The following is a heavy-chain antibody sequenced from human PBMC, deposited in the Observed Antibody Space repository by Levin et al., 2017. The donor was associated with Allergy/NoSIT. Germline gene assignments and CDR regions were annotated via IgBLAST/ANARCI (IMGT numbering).Heavy chain of an antibody. CDR1: GFTFDDYA. CDR3: AKALGRFGESDAFDI. J-gene: IGHJ3*02. Sequence: SCAASGFTFDDYAMHWVRQAPGKGLEWVSGISWNSGSIGYADSVKGRFTISRDNAKNSLYLQMNSLRAEDTALYYCAKALGRFGESDAFDIWGQGTMVTVSS. V-gene: IGHV3-9*01. CDR2: ISWNSGSI. D-gene: IGHD3-10*01.